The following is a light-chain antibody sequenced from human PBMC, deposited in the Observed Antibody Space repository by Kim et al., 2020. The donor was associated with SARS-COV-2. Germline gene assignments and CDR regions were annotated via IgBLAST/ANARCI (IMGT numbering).Light chain of an antibody. CDR1: KLGDKY. CDR2: RDS. J-gene: IGLJ2*01. Sequence: VSPEQTASITCSGDKLGDKYALWYQNKAGQSPVLVIYRDSERPSGIPERFSGSNSGNTATLTISGTQTTDEADYYCQAWDSGIVVFGGGTQLTVL. CDR3: QAWDSGIVV. V-gene: IGLV3-1*01.